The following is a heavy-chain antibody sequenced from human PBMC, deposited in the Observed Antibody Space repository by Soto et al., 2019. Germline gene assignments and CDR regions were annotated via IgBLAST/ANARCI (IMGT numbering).Heavy chain of an antibody. J-gene: IGHJ6*02. CDR3: ARGGTVAGPYYYYGMDV. Sequence: SETLSLTCAVSGGSISSGGYSWSWILHPQGKGLEWIGYIYHSGSTYYNPSLKSRVTISVDRSKNQFSLKLSSVTAADTAVYYCARGGTVAGPYYYYGMDVWGQGTTVTVSS. CDR1: GGSISSGGYS. CDR2: IYHSGST. D-gene: IGHD6-19*01. V-gene: IGHV4-30-2*01.